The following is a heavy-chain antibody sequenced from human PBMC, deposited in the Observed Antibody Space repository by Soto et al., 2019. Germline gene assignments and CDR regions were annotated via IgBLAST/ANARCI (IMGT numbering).Heavy chain of an antibody. CDR3: ALGIAARPFDS. CDR1: GFSLTTTGVG. D-gene: IGHD6-6*01. J-gene: IGHJ4*02. CDR2: IYWDDDE. V-gene: IGHV2-5*02. Sequence: QISLKESGPALVKPTQTLTLTCSFSGFSLTTTGVGVGWIRQPPGKALEWLALIYWDDDERYNPSLKNRLTITKYTSKNLVVLTMTNVDAVDTATYYCALGIAARPFDSWGQGTLVTVSS.